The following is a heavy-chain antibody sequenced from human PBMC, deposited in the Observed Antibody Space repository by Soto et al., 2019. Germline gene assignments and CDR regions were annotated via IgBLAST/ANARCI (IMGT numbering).Heavy chain of an antibody. V-gene: IGHV3-74*01. J-gene: IGHJ4*02. D-gene: IGHD1-26*01. Sequence: EVQLVESGGGLVQPGGSLRLSVAASGSTLSTYWMHWVRQTPGKGLVWVSRVNSDGHDPVYADSVKGRFTLSRDNAKNTVFLQMSSLRAEDTAVYYCARGRENYSYFDYWGQGIVVTVSS. CDR3: ARGRENYSYFDY. CDR2: VNSDGHDP. CDR1: GSTLSTYW.